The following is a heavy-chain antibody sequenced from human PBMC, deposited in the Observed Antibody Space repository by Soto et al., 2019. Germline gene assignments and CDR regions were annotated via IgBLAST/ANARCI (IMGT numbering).Heavy chain of an antibody. CDR1: GFTFNRYW. CDR3: AREFCSGGNCYTYYFDP. V-gene: IGHV3-74*01. CDR2: INTDGTNS. Sequence: GGSLRLSCVASGFTFNRYWMHWVRHAPGKGLVWVSHINTDGTNSNYADSVKGRFTISRDNAKSTLFLQMNSLRDEDTAVYYCAREFCSGGNCYTYYFDPWGQGIPVTVSS. D-gene: IGHD2-15*01. J-gene: IGHJ5*02.